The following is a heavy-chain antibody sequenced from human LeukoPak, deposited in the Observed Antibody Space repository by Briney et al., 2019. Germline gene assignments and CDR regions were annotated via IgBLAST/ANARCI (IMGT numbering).Heavy chain of an antibody. CDR1: GGGISRYC. CDR2: IYYSGST. J-gene: IGHJ5*02. V-gene: IGHV4-59*01. D-gene: IGHD2-2*01. CDR3: ARSLGVVVPAALNWFDP. Sequence: SETLSVTCPVPGGGISRYCGSGMRQAPGMGLNWIGYIYYSGSTNYNPSLKSRVTISVDTSKNQLSLKLSSVTAADTAVYYCARSLGVVVPAALNWFDPWGQGTLVTVSS.